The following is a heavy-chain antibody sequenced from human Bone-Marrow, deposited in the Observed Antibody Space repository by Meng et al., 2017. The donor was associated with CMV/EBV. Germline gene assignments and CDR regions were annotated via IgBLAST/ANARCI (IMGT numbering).Heavy chain of an antibody. D-gene: IGHD2-2*01. CDR3: AKPPAIYCSSTSCRGNYYGMDV. CDR1: GFTFSTYA. CDR2: ISGSGGST. V-gene: IGHV3-23*01. Sequence: GESLKISCAASGFTFSTYAMHWVRQAPGQGLEWVSAISGSGGSTYYADSVKGRFTISRDNSKNTLYLQMNSLRAEDTAVYYCAKPPAIYCSSTSCRGNYYGMDVWGQGTTVTVFS. J-gene: IGHJ6*02.